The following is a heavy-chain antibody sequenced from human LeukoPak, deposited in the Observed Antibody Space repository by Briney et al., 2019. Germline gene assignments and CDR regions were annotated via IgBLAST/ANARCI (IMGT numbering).Heavy chain of an antibody. CDR1: EFTFSSYA. CDR3: ARSPHITGTTYGY. J-gene: IGHJ4*02. CDR2: ISGSDGNT. D-gene: IGHD1-20*01. V-gene: IGHV3-23*01. Sequence: GGSLRLSCAASEFTFSSYAISWVRQAPGQGLEWVSSISGSDGNTYYADSVKGRFTISRDNPKNTLYLQLNSLRAEDTAVYYCARSPHITGTTYGYWGQGTLVTVSS.